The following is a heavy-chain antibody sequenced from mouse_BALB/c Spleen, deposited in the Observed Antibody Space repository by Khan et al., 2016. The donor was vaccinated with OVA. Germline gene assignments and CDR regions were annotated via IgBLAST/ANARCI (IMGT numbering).Heavy chain of an antibody. Sequence: QVQLQQSGAELVRPGASVTLSCKASGYTFTDYELHWVKQTPVHGLEWTGAIDPEADFTAYNQKFKGKATLTADKSSSTAYMELRSLTSEDSAVYYCTSRVYGSSYGLAYWGQGTLVAVS. V-gene: IGHV1-15*01. J-gene: IGHJ3*01. CDR2: IDPEADFT. CDR3: TSRVYGSSYGLAY. CDR1: GYTFTDYE. D-gene: IGHD1-1*01.